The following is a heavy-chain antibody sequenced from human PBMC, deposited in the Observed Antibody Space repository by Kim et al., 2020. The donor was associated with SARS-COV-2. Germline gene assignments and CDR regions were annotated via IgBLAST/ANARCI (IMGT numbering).Heavy chain of an antibody. CDR3: ASWGATIT. CDR1: GGSISSGDYY. Sequence: SETLSLTCTVSGGSISSGDYYWSWIRQPTGMGLEWIGYIYYSGSTYYNPPLKSRVTISVDTSKNQFSLNLSSVTAADTAGYYCASWGATITWGQGTLVTVSS. CDR2: IYYSGST. V-gene: IGHV4-30-4*01. J-gene: IGHJ5*02. D-gene: IGHD5-12*01.